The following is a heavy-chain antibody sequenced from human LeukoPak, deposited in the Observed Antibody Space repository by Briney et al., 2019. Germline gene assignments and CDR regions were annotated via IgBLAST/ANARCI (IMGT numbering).Heavy chain of an antibody. D-gene: IGHD6-19*01. J-gene: IGHJ4*02. CDR2: IYSGGNT. CDR1: GFTVSNNY. CDR3: ATGYSSDFYFFDY. Sequence: GGSLRLSSAASGFTVSNNYMSWVRQAPGKGLEWVSVIYSGGNTYYADYVKGRFTIPRDNSKNTVYLQMNSLRAEDTAVYYCATGYSSDFYFFDYWGQGTLVTVSS. V-gene: IGHV3-53*01.